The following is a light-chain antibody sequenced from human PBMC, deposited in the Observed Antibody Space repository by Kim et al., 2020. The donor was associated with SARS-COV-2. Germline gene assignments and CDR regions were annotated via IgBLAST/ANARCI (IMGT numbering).Light chain of an antibody. Sequence: TPVEPASISCRSSQSHLHTNGNKCLDWYLQKPGRSPQLLLYLVSNRAPGVTDRFSGSGSGTDFTLKISRVEAEDVGIYYCMQAGTFGQGTKVDI. CDR3: MQAGT. V-gene: IGKV2-28*01. CDR2: LVS. J-gene: IGKJ1*01. CDR1: QSHLHTNGNKC.